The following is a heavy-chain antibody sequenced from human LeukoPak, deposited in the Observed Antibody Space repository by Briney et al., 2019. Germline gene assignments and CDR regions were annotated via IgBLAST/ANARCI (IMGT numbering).Heavy chain of an antibody. CDR1: GYTFTGYY. V-gene: IGHV1-2*02. Sequence: ASAKVSCKAPGYTFTGYYMHWVRQAPGQGLEWMGWINPNSGGTNYAQKFQGRVTMTRDTSISTAYMELSRLRSDDTAVYYCARVRTALGDAVDAFDIWGQGTMVTVSS. CDR3: ARVRTALGDAVDAFDI. CDR2: INPNSGGT. D-gene: IGHD3-16*01. J-gene: IGHJ3*02.